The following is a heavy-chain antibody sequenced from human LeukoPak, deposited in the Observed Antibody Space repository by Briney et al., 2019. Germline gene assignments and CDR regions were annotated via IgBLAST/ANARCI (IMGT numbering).Heavy chain of an antibody. CDR2: ISYDGSNK. CDR1: GFTFSSYG. Sequence: GRSLRLSCAASGFTFSSYGMHWVRQAPGKGLEWVAVISYDGSNKYYADSVKGRFTISRDNSKNTLYLQMNSLRAEDTAVYYCAKDFKSKREGYDSTDDAFDIWGQGTMVTVSS. CDR3: AKDFKSKREGYDSTDDAFDI. V-gene: IGHV3-30*18. D-gene: IGHD3-22*01. J-gene: IGHJ3*02.